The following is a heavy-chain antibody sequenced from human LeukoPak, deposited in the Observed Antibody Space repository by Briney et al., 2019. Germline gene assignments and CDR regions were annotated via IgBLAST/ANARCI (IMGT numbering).Heavy chain of an antibody. J-gene: IGHJ6*03. CDR2: ISSSSSYI. CDR1: GFTFSGYS. D-gene: IGHD2-2*01. CDR3: ARGGGVVVPAVPDYYYMDV. V-gene: IGHV3-21*01. Sequence: GGSLRLSCAASGFTFSGYSMNWVRQAPGKGLKWVSSISSSSSYIYYADSVKGRFTISRDNAKNSLYLQMNSLRAEDTAVYYCARGGGVVVPAVPDYYYMDVWGKGTTVTVSS.